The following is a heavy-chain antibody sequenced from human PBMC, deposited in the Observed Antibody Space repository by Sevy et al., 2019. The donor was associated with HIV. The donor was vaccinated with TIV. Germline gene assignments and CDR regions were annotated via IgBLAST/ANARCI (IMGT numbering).Heavy chain of an antibody. D-gene: IGHD2-2*03. CDR1: GFTFSGYG. CDR3: AKDLTLNLDKDAFHI. J-gene: IGHJ3*02. Sequence: GGSLRLSCAASGFTFSGYGMHWVRQTPDKGLEWVAFIRYDGSSHYYVDSVKGRFTISRDNSKNTLYLQMNSLRAQDTAVYYCAKDLTLNLDKDAFHIWGQGTMVTVSS. CDR2: IRYDGSSH. V-gene: IGHV3-30*02.